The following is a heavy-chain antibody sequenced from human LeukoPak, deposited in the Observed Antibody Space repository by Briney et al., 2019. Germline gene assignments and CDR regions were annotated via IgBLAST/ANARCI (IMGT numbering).Heavy chain of an antibody. Sequence: PSQTLSLTCTVPGGSISSGGYYWSWIRQHPGKGLEWIGYIYYSGSTYYNPSLKSRVTISVDASKSQVSLNLFSVTASDTTLYYCARSPFVGGVGATSWYFDLWGRGTLVTVSS. CDR3: ARSPFVGGVGATSWYFDL. CDR2: IYYSGST. V-gene: IGHV4-31*03. CDR1: GGSISSGGYY. J-gene: IGHJ2*01. D-gene: IGHD1-26*01.